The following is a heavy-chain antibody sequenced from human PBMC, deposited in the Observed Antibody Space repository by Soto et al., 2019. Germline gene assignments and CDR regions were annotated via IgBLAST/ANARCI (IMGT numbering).Heavy chain of an antibody. Sequence: GASVKVSCKSSGYTFTSYGISWVRQAPGQGLEWMGWISAYNGNTNYAQKLQGRVTMTTDTSTSTAYMELRSLRSDDTAVYYCASSTIFGVATYDDWGQGTLVTVAS. CDR3: ASSTIFGVATYDD. CDR1: GYTFTSYG. V-gene: IGHV1-18*01. CDR2: ISAYNGNT. J-gene: IGHJ4*02. D-gene: IGHD3-3*01.